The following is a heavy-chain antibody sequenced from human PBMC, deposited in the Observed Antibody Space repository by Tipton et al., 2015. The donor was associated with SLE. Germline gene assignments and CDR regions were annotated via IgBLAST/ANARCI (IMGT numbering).Heavy chain of an antibody. CDR1: GGSITNKY. CDR2: LNYNGGA. V-gene: IGHV4-59*08. CDR3: ARIAIAPAMGEYYFDS. Sequence: TLSLTCSVSGGSITNKYWSWIRQPPGKGLEWIGYLNYNGGATYSPSLKSRVTTSVDTSKNQFSLNLNSETAADTAVYYCARIAIAPAMGEYYFDSWGQGTLVTVSS. D-gene: IGHD2-2*01. J-gene: IGHJ4*02.